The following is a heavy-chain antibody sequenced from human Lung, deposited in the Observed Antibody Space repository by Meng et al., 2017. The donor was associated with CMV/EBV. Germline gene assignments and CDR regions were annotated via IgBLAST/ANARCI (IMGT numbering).Heavy chain of an antibody. Sequence: GESLKISCAASGFTVSSNYMSWVRQVPGKGLEWVSVIYSGGSTYYADSVKGRFTISRDNSKNTLYLQMNSLRAEDTAVYYCARGSSREIWTQSVDYWGQGTLVTVSS. V-gene: IGHV3-66*02. CDR3: ARGSSREIWTQSVDY. CDR1: GFTVSSNY. D-gene: IGHD2-2*01. J-gene: IGHJ4*02. CDR2: IYSGGST.